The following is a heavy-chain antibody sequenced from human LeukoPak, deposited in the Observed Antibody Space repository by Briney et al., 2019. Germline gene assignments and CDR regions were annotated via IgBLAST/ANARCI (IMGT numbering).Heavy chain of an antibody. CDR2: INPNSGGT. CDR3: ARGPKYISATGPYYFDY. CDR1: GYTFTGYY. Sequence: ASVKVSCKASGYTFTGYYMHWVRQAPGQGLEWMGWINPNSGGTNYAQKFQGRVTMTRDTSISTAYMELSRLRSDDTAVYYCARGPKYISATGPYYFDYWGQGTPVTVSS. J-gene: IGHJ4*02. D-gene: IGHD6-13*01. V-gene: IGHV1-2*02.